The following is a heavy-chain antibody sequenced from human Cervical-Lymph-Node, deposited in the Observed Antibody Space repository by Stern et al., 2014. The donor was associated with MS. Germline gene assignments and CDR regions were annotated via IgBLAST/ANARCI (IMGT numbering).Heavy chain of an antibody. D-gene: IGHD1-14*01. Sequence: QVTLRESGPALVKPTQTLTLTCTFSGFSLNTRGMCVSWIRQPPGKALEWLALINCDDNKYYSPSLKTRLIISKDPSNNQVALTNTNMAPGDPAIFYGAGRVGNNGNRLFDYWGQGTLVTVSS. CDR2: INCDDNK. J-gene: IGHJ4*02. V-gene: IGHV2-70*13. CDR1: GFSLNTRGMC. CDR3: AGRVGNNGNRLFDY.